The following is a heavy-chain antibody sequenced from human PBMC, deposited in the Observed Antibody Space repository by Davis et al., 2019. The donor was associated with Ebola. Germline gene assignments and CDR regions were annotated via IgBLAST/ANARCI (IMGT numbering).Heavy chain of an antibody. V-gene: IGHV3-23*01. CDR3: AKTQYYYDSSGYPRVYYYYGMDV. Sequence: GESLKISCAASGFTFSSYAMSWVRQAPGKGLEWVSAISGSGGSTYYADSVKGRFTISRDNSKNTLYLQMNSLRAEDTAVYYCAKTQYYYDSSGYPRVYYYYGMDVWGQGTTVTVSS. CDR2: ISGSGGST. D-gene: IGHD3-22*01. CDR1: GFTFSSYA. J-gene: IGHJ6*02.